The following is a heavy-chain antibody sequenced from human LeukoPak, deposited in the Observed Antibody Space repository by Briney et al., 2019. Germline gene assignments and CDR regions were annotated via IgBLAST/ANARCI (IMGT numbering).Heavy chain of an antibody. CDR3: ARRSPYSTGWSSYFDY. V-gene: IGHV4-59*08. CDR1: GGSISSYY. J-gene: IGHJ4*02. CDR2: IYYSGST. Sequence: KSSETLSLTCAVYGGSISSYYWSWIRQPPGKGLEWIGYIYYSGSTNYNPSLKSRVTISVDTSKNQFSLKLSSVTAADTAVYYCARRSPYSTGWSSYFDYWGQGALVTVSS. D-gene: IGHD6-19*01.